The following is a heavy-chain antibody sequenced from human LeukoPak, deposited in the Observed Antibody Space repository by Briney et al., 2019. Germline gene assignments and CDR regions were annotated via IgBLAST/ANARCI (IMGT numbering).Heavy chain of an antibody. D-gene: IGHD1-1*01. Sequence: SETLSLTCTVSGGSISSSSYYWGWIRQPPGKGLEWIGSIYYSGSTYYNPSLKSRVTISVDTSKSQFSLKLSSVTAADTAVYYCARGSPGTRWFDPWGQGTLVTVSS. J-gene: IGHJ5*02. V-gene: IGHV4-39*07. CDR3: ARGSPGTRWFDP. CDR1: GGSISSSSYY. CDR2: IYYSGST.